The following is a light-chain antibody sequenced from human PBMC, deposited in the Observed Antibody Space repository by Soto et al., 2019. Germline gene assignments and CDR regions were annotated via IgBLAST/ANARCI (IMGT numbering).Light chain of an antibody. J-gene: IGKJ5*01. CDR2: EAS. V-gene: IGKV3-20*01. CDR3: QQYGRPPRAT. Sequence: IVLTHSPATLSFSPGEIATLSFRASQSVSSYLAWYQQQPGQSPRLLIYEASSRATGIPDRFSGGGSGTDFTLSIRKVEPEDFAVYYCQQYGRPPRATFGHGTRLEI. CDR1: QSVSSY.